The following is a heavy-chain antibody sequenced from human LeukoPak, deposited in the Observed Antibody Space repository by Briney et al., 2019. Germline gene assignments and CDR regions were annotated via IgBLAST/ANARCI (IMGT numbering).Heavy chain of an antibody. D-gene: IGHD1-26*01. J-gene: IGHJ6*02. Sequence: GGALRLSCAASGFTFSSYSMNWVRQAPGKGLEGISYISRSSGTIYFADSLEGRFTIFRDNAKNSLYLKMNRLRAEATAVYYCARDGTKGSMDVWGQGTTVTVSS. CDR1: GFTFSSYS. CDR2: ISRSSGTI. CDR3: ARDGTKGSMDV. V-gene: IGHV3-48*04.